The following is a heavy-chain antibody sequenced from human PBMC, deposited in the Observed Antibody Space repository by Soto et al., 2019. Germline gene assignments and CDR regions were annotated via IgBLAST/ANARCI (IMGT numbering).Heavy chain of an antibody. V-gene: IGHV4-31*03. Sequence: PSETLSLTCTVSGGSITSGNYYWSWIRQHPGKGLEWIGYVYYGASTYYNPSLKSRVDISIDTSKNQFSLKLSSVTAADTAVYYCARRLGTAGPFEYWGQGSQVTVSS. CDR3: ARRLGTAGPFEY. J-gene: IGHJ4*02. CDR2: VYYGAST. CDR1: GGSITSGNYY. D-gene: IGHD7-27*01.